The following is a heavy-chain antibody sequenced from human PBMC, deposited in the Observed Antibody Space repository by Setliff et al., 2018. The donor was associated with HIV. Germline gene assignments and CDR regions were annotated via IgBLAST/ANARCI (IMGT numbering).Heavy chain of an antibody. J-gene: IGHJ3*02. CDR3: TRDKGYAFDI. V-gene: IGHV3-49*04. D-gene: IGHD5-18*01. Sequence: GGSLRLSCTASGFAFGDFPMSWVRQAPGKGLEWVGFIRSQDYGGSTEYAASVKGRFAISRDDSKSIAYLQMSSLKTEDTGVYYCTRDKGYAFDIWGQGTMVTVSS. CDR1: GFAFGDFP. CDR2: IRSQDYGGST.